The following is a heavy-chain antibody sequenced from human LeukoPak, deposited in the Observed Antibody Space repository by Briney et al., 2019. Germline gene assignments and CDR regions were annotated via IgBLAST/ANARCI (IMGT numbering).Heavy chain of an antibody. CDR1: GGSSSGYY. V-gene: IGHV4-34*01. J-gene: IGHJ4*02. Sequence: SETLSLTCAVYGGSSSGYYWSWIRQPPGKGLEWVWEINHSGSTNYNPSLKSRVTISVDTSKNQFSLKLSSVTAADTAVYYCARLSDFCNGFDYWGQGTLVTVSS. CDR3: ARLSDFCNGFDY. CDR2: INHSGST. D-gene: IGHD3-3*01.